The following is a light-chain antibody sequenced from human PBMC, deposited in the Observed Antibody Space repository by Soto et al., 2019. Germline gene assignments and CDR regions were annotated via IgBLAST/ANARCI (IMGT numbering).Light chain of an antibody. CDR3: LLSIGPYV. CDR1: TGAVATGHY. Sequence: QAVVTQEPSLTVSPGGTVTLTCGSSTGAVATGHYAYWFQLKPGRAPRPLIYDTSNKFSWTPARFSGSLLGGKAALTLSGAKPEDEADYSCLLSIGPYVFGNGTKVT. V-gene: IGLV7-46*01. J-gene: IGLJ1*01. CDR2: DTS.